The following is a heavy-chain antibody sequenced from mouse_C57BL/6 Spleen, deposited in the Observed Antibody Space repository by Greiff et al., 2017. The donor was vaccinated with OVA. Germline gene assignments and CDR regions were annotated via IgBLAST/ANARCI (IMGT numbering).Heavy chain of an antibody. V-gene: IGHV6-6*01. Sequence: EVKLMESGGGLVQPGGSMKLSCAASGFTFSDAWMDWVRQSPEKGLEWVAEIRNKANNHATYYAESVKGRFTISRDDSKSSVYLQMNSLRAEDTGIYYCTTRDYYGTSFAYWGQGTLVTVSA. CDR3: TTRDYYGTSFAY. CDR1: GFTFSDAW. D-gene: IGHD1-1*01. CDR2: IRNKANNHAT. J-gene: IGHJ3*01.